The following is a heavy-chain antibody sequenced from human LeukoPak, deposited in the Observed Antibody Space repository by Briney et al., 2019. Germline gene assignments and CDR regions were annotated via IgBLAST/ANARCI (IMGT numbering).Heavy chain of an antibody. V-gene: IGHV4-59*01. Sequence: SETLYLTCTVSGGSISNYYWYWIRQPPGKGLECIGYIYRSGSTNYNPSLKSRVTISVDTSKNQFSLKLRSVTAADTAVYYCAREVGLGMYNWFDPWGQGTLVTVSS. D-gene: IGHD3-16*01. J-gene: IGHJ5*02. CDR3: AREVGLGMYNWFDP. CDR1: GGSISNYY. CDR2: IYRSGST.